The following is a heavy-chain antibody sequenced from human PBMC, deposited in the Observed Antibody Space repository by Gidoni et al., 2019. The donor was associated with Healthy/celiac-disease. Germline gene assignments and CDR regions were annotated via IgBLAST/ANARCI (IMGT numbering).Heavy chain of an antibody. Sequence: EVQLVESGGGLVQPGRSLRLSCAASGFTLDDYAMHWVRQAPGKGLEWVSGISWNSGSIGYADSVKGRFTISRDNAKNSLYLQMNSLRAEDTALYYCAKDKGIAAAGTMYYFDYWGQGTLVTVSS. CDR3: AKDKGIAAAGTMYYFDY. V-gene: IGHV3-9*01. CDR1: GFTLDDYA. J-gene: IGHJ4*02. CDR2: ISWNSGSI. D-gene: IGHD6-13*01.